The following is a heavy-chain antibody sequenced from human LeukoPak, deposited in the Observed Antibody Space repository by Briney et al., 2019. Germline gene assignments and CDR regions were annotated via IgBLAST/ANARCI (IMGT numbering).Heavy chain of an antibody. CDR3: ARGLDTATVTGGYNWFDP. Sequence: PSETLSLTCTVSGGSISSYYWSWIRQPPGKGLGWIGYIYYSGSINYNPSLKSRVTISVDTSKNQFSLKLSSVTAADTAVYYCARGLDTATVTGGYNWFDPWGQGTLVTVSS. CDR2: IYYSGSI. V-gene: IGHV4-59*01. D-gene: IGHD5-18*01. J-gene: IGHJ5*02. CDR1: GGSISSYY.